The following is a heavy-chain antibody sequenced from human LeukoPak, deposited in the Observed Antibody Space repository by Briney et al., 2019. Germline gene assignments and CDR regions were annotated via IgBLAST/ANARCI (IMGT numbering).Heavy chain of an antibody. Sequence: PGMSLRLSCAASGFDFGSYNIHWVRQAPGKGPEWVAVIWCDGSLKYYVDSVKGRFTISRDNSENTLYLQMNSLRVEDTAVLYCARGQRATLDHSDSRASPNWIDPWGQGTQVTVTP. CDR1: GFDFGSYN. D-gene: IGHD3-22*01. CDR3: ARGQRATLDHSDSRASPNWIDP. V-gene: IGHV3-33*01. CDR2: IWCDGSLK. J-gene: IGHJ5*02.